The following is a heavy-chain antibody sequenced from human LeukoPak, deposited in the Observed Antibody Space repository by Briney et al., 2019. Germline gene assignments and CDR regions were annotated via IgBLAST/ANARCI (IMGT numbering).Heavy chain of an antibody. J-gene: IGHJ4*02. V-gene: IGHV1-2*02. CDR1: GYTFTGYC. CDR3: ARDLGISGWYAPPLGYFDY. CDR2: INPKSGAT. Sequence: ASVKVSCKASGYTFTGYCMHWVRQAPGQGLEWMGWINPKSGATNYAQKFQGRVTMTRDTSISTTYMELSRLRSDDTAVYYCARDLGISGWYAPPLGYFDYWGQGTLVTVSS. D-gene: IGHD6-19*01.